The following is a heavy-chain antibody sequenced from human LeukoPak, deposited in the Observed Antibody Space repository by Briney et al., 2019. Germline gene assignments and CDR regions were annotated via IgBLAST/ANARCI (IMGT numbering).Heavy chain of an antibody. CDR1: GFTFSDFW. D-gene: IGHD3-10*01. V-gene: IGHV3-7*01. CDR2: INQDGSEN. Sequence: PGGSLRLSCAASGFTFSDFWMGWVRQAPGKGLEWVANINQDGSENYYVDSVKGRFTISRDNAKNSLYLQMNSLRAGDTAVYYCTKGRSNHYWGQGTLVTVST. CDR3: TKGRSNHY. J-gene: IGHJ4*02.